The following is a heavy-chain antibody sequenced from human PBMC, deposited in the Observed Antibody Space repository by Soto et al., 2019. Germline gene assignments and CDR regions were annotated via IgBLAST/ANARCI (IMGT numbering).Heavy chain of an antibody. CDR1: GGSISSGGYS. CDR2: IYHSGST. CDR3: ARGAVVSANVHLDY. V-gene: IGHV4-30-2*01. J-gene: IGHJ4*02. Sequence: QLQLQESGSGLVKPSQTLSLTCAVSGGSISSGGYSWSWIRQPPGNGLEWSGYIYHSGSTYYNPSLKSRVTISVDRSKNQFSLKLSSVTAADTAVYYCARGAVVSANVHLDYWGQGTLVTVSS. D-gene: IGHD2-15*01.